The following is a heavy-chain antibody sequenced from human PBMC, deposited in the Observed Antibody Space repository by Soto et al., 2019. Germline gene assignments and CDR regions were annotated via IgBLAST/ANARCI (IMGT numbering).Heavy chain of an antibody. Sequence: QVQLQESGPGLVKPSQTLSLSCTVSDGSISSGENYWSWIRKHPGKGLEWIGYIYYSGSTYYNPSLKSRVTISVDTSKNQFSLKLSSVTAADTAVYYCARDSTVTTTLLDVWGQGTTVIVSS. CDR1: DGSISSGENY. V-gene: IGHV4-31*03. J-gene: IGHJ6*02. CDR3: ARDSTVTTTLLDV. D-gene: IGHD4-17*01. CDR2: IYYSGST.